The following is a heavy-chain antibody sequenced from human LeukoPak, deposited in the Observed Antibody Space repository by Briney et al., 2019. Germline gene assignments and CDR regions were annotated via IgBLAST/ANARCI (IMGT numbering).Heavy chain of an antibody. CDR1: GFTFSSYG. J-gene: IGHJ4*02. V-gene: IGHV3-33*01. Sequence: GRSLRFSCAASGFTFSSYGMHWVRQAPGKGLEWVAVIWYDGSNEYYADSVKGRFTISRDNAKDSLYLQMNSLRDEDTAVCYCARVEVAGYWGQGTLVTVSS. CDR2: IWYDGSNE. D-gene: IGHD2-21*01. CDR3: ARVEVAGY.